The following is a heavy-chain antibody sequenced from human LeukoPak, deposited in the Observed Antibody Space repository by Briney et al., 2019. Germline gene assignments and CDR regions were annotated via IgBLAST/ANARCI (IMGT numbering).Heavy chain of an antibody. Sequence: GGSLRLSCAASGFTFSSYGMHWVRQAPGKGLEWVAFIRYDGSNKYYADSVKGRFTISRDNSKNTLYLQMSSLRAEDTAVYYCAKVGYGSGSYRSYWGQGTLVTVSS. CDR3: AKVGYGSGSYRSY. CDR2: IRYDGSNK. J-gene: IGHJ4*02. D-gene: IGHD3-10*01. CDR1: GFTFSSYG. V-gene: IGHV3-30*02.